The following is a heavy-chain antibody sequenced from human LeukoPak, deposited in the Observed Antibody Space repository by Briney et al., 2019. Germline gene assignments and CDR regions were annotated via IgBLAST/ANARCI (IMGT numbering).Heavy chain of an antibody. D-gene: IGHD1-26*01. CDR3: ARLSSGTLASN. Sequence: SETLSLTCTVSGGFISSSSYYWGWIRQPPGKGLEWIGSIYYSGSTYYNPSLKSRVTISVDTSKNQFSLKLSSVTAADTAVYYCARLSSGTLASNWGQGTLVTVSS. J-gene: IGHJ4*02. CDR1: GGFISSSSYY. CDR2: IYYSGST. V-gene: IGHV4-39*01.